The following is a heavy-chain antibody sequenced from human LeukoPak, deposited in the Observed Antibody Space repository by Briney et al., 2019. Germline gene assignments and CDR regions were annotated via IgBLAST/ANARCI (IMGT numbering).Heavy chain of an antibody. CDR2: ISRNGGTT. D-gene: IGHD6-6*01. V-gene: IGHV3-43*01. CDR3: ARSDSSSSWWFDP. Sequence: GGSLRLSCAASGLTFDEYTMHWVRQGPGKGLEWVSLISRNGGTTKYADSVKGRFIISRDNSKNSLYLQMNSLRAEDTAVYYCARSDSSSSWWFDPWGQGTLVTVSS. CDR1: GLTFDEYT. J-gene: IGHJ5*02.